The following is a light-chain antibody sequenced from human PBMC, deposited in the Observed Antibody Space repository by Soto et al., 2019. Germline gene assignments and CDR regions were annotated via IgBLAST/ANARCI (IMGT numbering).Light chain of an antibody. CDR1: QRALYSSNNKNY. CDR2: CAS. J-gene: IGKJ1*01. Sequence: DIVMTQSPHSLAVSLGEXATINCKSSQRALYSSNNKNYLPWYQQKPGQPPKLLIYCASTRESGAPDRFSGSRSGTDFTLTISSLHAEDVAVYYCQKYYSPPTFGQGTKVAIK. V-gene: IGKV4-1*01. CDR3: QKYYSPPT.